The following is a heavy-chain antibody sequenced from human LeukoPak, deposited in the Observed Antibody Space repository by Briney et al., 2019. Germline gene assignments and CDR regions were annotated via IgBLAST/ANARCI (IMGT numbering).Heavy chain of an antibody. CDR3: AKGSRYCSSTSCYRDYGMDV. J-gene: IGHJ6*04. CDR2: ISYDGSNK. V-gene: IGHV3-30*18. Sequence: PGRSLRLSCAASGFTFSSYGMHWVRQAPGKGLEWVAVISYDGSNKYYADSVKGRFTISRDNSKNTLYLQMNSLRAEDTAVYYCAKGSRYCSSTSCYRDYGMDVWGKGTTVAVSS. CDR1: GFTFSSYG. D-gene: IGHD2-2*01.